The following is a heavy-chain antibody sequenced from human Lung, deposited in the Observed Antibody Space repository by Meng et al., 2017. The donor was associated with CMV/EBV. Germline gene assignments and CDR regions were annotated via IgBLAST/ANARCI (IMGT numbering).Heavy chain of an antibody. CDR1: GHPITTYY. D-gene: IGHD2-15*01. J-gene: IGHJ6*02. V-gene: IGHV4-59*01. Sequence: SETLSLXCSVFGHPITTYYWSWVRQAPGKGLEWIGHIYYSGATNYNPSLKSRLTISMDTSKNQFSLELRSVTAADTAIYYCARDRAAVGYYYYAMDAWGQGXTVTVSS. CDR3: ARDRAAVGYYYYAMDA. CDR2: IYYSGAT.